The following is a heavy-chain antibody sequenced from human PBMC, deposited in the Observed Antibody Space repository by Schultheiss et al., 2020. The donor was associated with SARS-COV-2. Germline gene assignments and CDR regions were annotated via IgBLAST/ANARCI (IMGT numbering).Heavy chain of an antibody. V-gene: IGHV4-39*01. J-gene: IGHJ5*02. D-gene: IGHD6-13*01. CDR2: INHSGST. CDR1: GGSISSSSYY. Sequence: SETLSLTCTVSGGSISSSSYYWGWIRQPPGKGLEWIGEINHSGSTNYNPSLKSRVTISVDTSKNQFSLKLSSVAAADTAVYYCARQRYSSSWLYYWFDPWGQGTLVTVSS. CDR3: ARQRYSSSWLYYWFDP.